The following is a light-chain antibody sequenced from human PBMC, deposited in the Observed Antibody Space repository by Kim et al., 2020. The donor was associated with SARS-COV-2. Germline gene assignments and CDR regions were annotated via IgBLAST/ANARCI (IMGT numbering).Light chain of an antibody. CDR1: QGINSA. J-gene: IGKJ1*01. CDR2: PAS. CDR3: QHTRS. V-gene: IGKV1-9*01. Sequence: SSLSAAVGDRVTITCRASQGINSALAWYQQKPGQAPKLLIFPASTLQSGVPSRFSGSESGTDFSLTISSLQPEDFATYFCQHTRSFGTGTKVDIK.